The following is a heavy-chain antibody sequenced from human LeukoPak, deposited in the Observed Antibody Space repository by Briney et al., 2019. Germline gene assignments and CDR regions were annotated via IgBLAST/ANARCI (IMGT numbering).Heavy chain of an antibody. CDR1: GGAISSYY. CDR3: ARVGGAYNYGYFDS. J-gene: IGHJ4*02. CDR2: IYTSGST. V-gene: IGHV4-4*07. Sequence: SETLSLTCTVFGGAISSYYCDWIRQPAGKGLQWIGRIYTSGSTNYNPSLKSRVTMSVDTSKNQFSLRLSSVTAADTAVYYCARVGGAYNYGYFDSWGQGTLVTVSS. D-gene: IGHD5-18*01.